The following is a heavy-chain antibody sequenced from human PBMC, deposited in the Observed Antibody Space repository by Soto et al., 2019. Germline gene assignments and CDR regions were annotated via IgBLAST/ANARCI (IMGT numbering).Heavy chain of an antibody. D-gene: IGHD2-8*02. Sequence: SETLSLTCAVSGASIGSGGWWSWVRQPPGKGLEWIAEIFHDGNTNYSPSLKSRVTISVDKSQNQFSLNVYSVTAADTAVYYCARHEGWTGPDQWGQGTLVTVPQ. CDR3: ARHEGWTGPDQ. CDR2: IFHDGNT. J-gene: IGHJ5*02. CDR1: GASIGSGGW. V-gene: IGHV4-4*02.